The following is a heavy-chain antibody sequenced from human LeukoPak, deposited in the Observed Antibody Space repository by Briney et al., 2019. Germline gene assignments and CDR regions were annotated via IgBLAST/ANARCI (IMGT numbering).Heavy chain of an antibody. CDR2: IYHSGPT. V-gene: IGHV4-30-4*07. CDR3: VRGRYSSGWYRDKNWFDP. J-gene: IGHJ5*02. CDR1: GVSISRGGYA. Sequence: PSETLSLTCAVSGVSISRGGYAWNWIRQPPGKGLEWIAYIYHSGPTYYNLSLKSRATISVDTSKNQFSLELSSVTAADTAVYYCVRGRYSSGWYRDKNWFDPWGQGTPVTVSS. D-gene: IGHD6-19*01.